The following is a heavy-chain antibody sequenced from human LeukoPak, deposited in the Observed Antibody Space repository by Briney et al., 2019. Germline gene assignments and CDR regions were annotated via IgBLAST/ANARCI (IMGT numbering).Heavy chain of an antibody. D-gene: IGHD3-9*01. CDR2: IYYSGST. J-gene: IGHJ4*02. CDR1: GGSISGTYY. Sequence: PSETLSLTCTVSGGSISGTYYWRWIRQPPGKGLEWIGYIYYSGSTNYNPSLKSRVTISVDTSKNQFSLKLSSVTAADTAVYYCARHSTFTYYDILTGYYKGYYFDYWGQGTLVTVSS. CDR3: ARHSTFTYYDILTGYYKGYYFDY. V-gene: IGHV4-59*08.